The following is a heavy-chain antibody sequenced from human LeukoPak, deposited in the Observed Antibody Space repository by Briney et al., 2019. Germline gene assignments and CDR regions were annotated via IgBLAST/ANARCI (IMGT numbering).Heavy chain of an antibody. Sequence: SVKVSCKASGGTFSSYAISWVRQAPGQGLEWMGRIIPILGIANYAQKFQGRVTITADKSTSTAHMELSSLRSEDTAVYYCARGGFGEFDYWGQGTLVTVSS. D-gene: IGHD3-10*01. CDR1: GGTFSSYA. V-gene: IGHV1-69*04. CDR3: ARGGFGEFDY. J-gene: IGHJ4*02. CDR2: IIPILGIA.